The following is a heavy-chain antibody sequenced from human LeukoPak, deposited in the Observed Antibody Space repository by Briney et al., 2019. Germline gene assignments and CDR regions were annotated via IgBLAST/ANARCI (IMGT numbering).Heavy chain of an antibody. CDR2: IRSKAYGGTT. J-gene: IGHJ4*02. V-gene: IGHV3-49*03. D-gene: IGHD6-6*01. Sequence: GGSLRLSCTASGFTFGDYAMSWFRQAPGKGLEWVGFIRSKAYGGTTEYAASVKGRFAISRDDSKSIAYLQMNSLKTEDTAVYYCTRAWYSSSSHYYFDYWGQGTLVTVSS. CDR1: GFTFGDYA. CDR3: TRAWYSSSSHYYFDY.